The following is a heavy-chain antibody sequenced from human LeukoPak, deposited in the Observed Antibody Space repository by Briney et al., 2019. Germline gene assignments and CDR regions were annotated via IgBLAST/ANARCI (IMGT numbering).Heavy chain of an antibody. CDR3: ARYFGVVIKGAFDI. J-gene: IGHJ3*02. CDR2: IYYSGST. Sequence: PSETPSLTCTVSGGSISSYYWSWIRQPPGKGLEWIGYIYYSGSTNYNPSLKSRVTISVDTSKNQFSLKLSSVTAADTAVYYCARYFGVVIKGAFDIWGQGTMVTVSS. D-gene: IGHD3-3*01. V-gene: IGHV4-59*01. CDR1: GGSISSYY.